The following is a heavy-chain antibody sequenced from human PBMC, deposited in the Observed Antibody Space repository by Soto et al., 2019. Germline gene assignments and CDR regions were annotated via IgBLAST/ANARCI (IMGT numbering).Heavy chain of an antibody. J-gene: IGHJ6*02. V-gene: IGHV3-23*01. CDR3: EKWIDSSVIVVRSMGV. D-gene: IGHD2-21*01. Sequence: EVQLLESGGGLIQPRGSLRLSCAASGFNFSSYAMSWVRQAPGRGLEWVSAISGAVNNTYYTDSVKGRFTISRDNSKNTLNLRRKRRSADVMAVDETEKWIDSSVIVVRSMGVCGQGTTVSVSS. CDR1: GFNFSSYA. CDR2: ISGAVNNT.